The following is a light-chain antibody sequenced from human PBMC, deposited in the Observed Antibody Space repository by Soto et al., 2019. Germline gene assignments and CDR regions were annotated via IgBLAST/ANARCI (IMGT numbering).Light chain of an antibody. CDR1: SGDVGGYNY. V-gene: IGLV2-14*01. J-gene: IGLJ1*01. CDR2: EVS. CDR3: SSYTSSSTYV. Sequence: QSVLTQPASVSGSPGPSITISCTGTSGDVGGYNYVSWYQQHPGKAPKLMIYEVSNRPSGVSNRFSGSKSGNTASLTISGLQAEDEADYYCSSYTSSSTYVFGTGTKVTVL.